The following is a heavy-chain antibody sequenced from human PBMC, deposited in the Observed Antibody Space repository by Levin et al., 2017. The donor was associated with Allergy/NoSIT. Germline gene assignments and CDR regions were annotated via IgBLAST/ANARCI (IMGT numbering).Heavy chain of an antibody. CDR2: ISSSGST. Sequence: ASQTLSLTCTVSGAFIRNSYWSWIRQPPGKGLEWIGYISSSGSTIYNPSLDSRTIISVDMSKNHFSLRLRSVTAADTAVYYCATVPVYGLDVWGQGTTVTVS. CDR3: ATVPVYGLDV. J-gene: IGHJ6*02. CDR1: GAFIRNSY. V-gene: IGHV4-59*01.